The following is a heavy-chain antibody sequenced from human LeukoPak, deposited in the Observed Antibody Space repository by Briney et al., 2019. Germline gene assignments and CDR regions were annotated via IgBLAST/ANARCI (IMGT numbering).Heavy chain of an antibody. V-gene: IGHV4-34*01. D-gene: IGHD2-15*01. CDR2: INHSGST. CDR3: ASLYCSGGSCYSY. Sequence: SETLSLTCAVYGGSFSGYYWSWIRQPPGKGLEWIGEINHSGSTNYNPSLKGRVTISVDTSKNQFSLKLSSVTAADTAVYYCASLYCSGGSCYSYWGQGTLVTVSS. J-gene: IGHJ4*02. CDR1: GGSFSGYY.